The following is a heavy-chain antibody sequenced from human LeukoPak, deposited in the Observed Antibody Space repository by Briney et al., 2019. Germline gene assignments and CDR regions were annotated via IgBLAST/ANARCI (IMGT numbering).Heavy chain of an antibody. CDR2: FGTRSTSI. V-gene: IGHV3-21*01. Sequence: PGGSLRLSCTASGFTFSGYSMNWIRQAPGKGLEWVSSFGTRSTSIYHAGSVKGRFAISRDNAKNLLYLQMNSLRAEDTALYYCAREVSEGFDFWGQGSLVIVSS. D-gene: IGHD3-22*01. CDR1: GFTFSGYS. CDR3: AREVSEGFDF. J-gene: IGHJ4*02.